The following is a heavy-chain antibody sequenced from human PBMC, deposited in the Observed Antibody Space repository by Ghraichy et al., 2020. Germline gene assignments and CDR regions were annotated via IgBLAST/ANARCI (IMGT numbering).Heavy chain of an antibody. CDR1: GGSFSGYY. CDR2: IIHSEST. CDR3: VRSLDTVTTHVLFQH. V-gene: IGHV4-34*12. J-gene: IGHJ1*01. D-gene: IGHD4-17*01. Sequence: SQTLSLTCAVYGGSFSGYYWSWIRHPPWQGLEWIWEIIHSESTNYNSSYNSRVTISIDTSKNQFSLQLSSVTAADTAVYYFVRSLDTVTTHVLFQHWGQGHLVTVTS.